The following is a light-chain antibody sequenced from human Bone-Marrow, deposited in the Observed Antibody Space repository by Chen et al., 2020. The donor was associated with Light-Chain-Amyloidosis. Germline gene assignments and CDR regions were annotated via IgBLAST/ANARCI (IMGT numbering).Light chain of an antibody. V-gene: IGLV3-21*02. Sequence: SYVLTQPPSVSVAPGQTATITCGANNIGSKGLHWYQHKAGKAPVLVVFDNTDRPSEIPERFSGSQSGNTATLTIIGVEAGDEADYYCHVWDTSVDHPGIFGGGTKLTVL. CDR2: DNT. CDR3: HVWDTSVDHPGI. CDR1: NIGSKG. J-gene: IGLJ2*01.